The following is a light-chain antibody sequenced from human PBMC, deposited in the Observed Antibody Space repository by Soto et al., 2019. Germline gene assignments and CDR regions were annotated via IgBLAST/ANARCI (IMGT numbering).Light chain of an antibody. CDR3: SSYTSSSTLGVV. Sequence: QSALTQPASVSGSPAQSITISCTGTSSDVGGYNYVSWYQQHPGKAPKPMIYDVSNRPSGVSNRFSGSKSGNTASLTSSGLQAEDGADYYCSSYTSSSTLGVVFGGGTKLTVL. J-gene: IGLJ2*01. V-gene: IGLV2-14*01. CDR2: DVS. CDR1: SSDVGGYNY.